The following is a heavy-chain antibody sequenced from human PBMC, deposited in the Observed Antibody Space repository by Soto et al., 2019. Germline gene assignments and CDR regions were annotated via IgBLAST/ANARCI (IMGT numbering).Heavy chain of an antibody. CDR3: AKDPGYYDSNGY. CDR2: ISGSGGST. Sequence: EVQLLESGGGWVHPGGSLRRSGVASGFTFSSDAMSWVRQAPGKWLEWVSAISGSGGSTYYADSVKGRFTISRDNSKNTLYLQMNSLRAEDTAVYSCAKDPGYYDSNGYWGQGTLVTVS. J-gene: IGHJ4*02. CDR1: GFTFSSDA. D-gene: IGHD3-22*01. V-gene: IGHV3-23*01.